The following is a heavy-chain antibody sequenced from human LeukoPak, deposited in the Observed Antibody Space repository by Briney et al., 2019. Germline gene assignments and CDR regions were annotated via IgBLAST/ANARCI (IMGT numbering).Heavy chain of an antibody. CDR2: ISGSGGST. V-gene: IGHV3-23*01. CDR1: GFTFSSYA. Sequence: GGSLRLSCAASGFTFSSYAMSWVRQAPGKGLEWVSAISGSGGSTYYADSVKGRFTISRDNSKNTLYLQMTSLRAEDTAVYYCAKVIVVVPAAIQGQNWFHPRGQGTLVPVS. CDR3: AKVIVVVPAAIQGQNWFHP. D-gene: IGHD2-2*02. J-gene: IGHJ5*02.